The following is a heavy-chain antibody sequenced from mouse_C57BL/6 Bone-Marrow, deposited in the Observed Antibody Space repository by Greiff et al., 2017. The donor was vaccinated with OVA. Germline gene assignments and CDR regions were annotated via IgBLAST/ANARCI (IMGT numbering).Heavy chain of an antibody. CDR1: EYEFPSHD. CDR2: INSDGGST. D-gene: IGHD4-1*01. CDR3: ARLTGTSFAY. Sequence: EVQLVESGGGLVQPGESLKLSCESNEYEFPSHDMSWVRKTPEKRLELVAAINSDGGSTYYKDTIERRSILSRDNTEKTLYLQISSLRTVDTALYYCARLTGTSFAYWGQGTLVTVSA. V-gene: IGHV5-2*01. J-gene: IGHJ3*01.